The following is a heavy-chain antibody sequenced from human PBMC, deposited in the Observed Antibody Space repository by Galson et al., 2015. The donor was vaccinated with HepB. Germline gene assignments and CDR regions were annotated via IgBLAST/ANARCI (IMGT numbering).Heavy chain of an antibody. V-gene: IGHV3-21*01. CDR2: ISSSSSYI. CDR3: ARDMRASGYGGVVGSDYYYYYMDV. CDR1: GFTFSSYS. J-gene: IGHJ6*03. Sequence: SLRLSCAASGFTFSSYSMNWVRQAPGKGLEWVSSISSSSSYIYYADSVKGRFTISRDNAKNSLYLQMNSLRAEDTAVYYCARDMRASGYGGVVGSDYYYYYMDVWGKGTTVTASS. D-gene: IGHD5-12*01.